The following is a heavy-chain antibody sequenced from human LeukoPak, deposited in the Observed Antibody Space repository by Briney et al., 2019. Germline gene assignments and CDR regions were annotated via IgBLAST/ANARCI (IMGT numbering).Heavy chain of an antibody. V-gene: IGHV1-2*02. CDR1: GYTFTGYY. D-gene: IGHD3-22*01. CDR2: INPNSGGT. Sequence: ASVKASCKASGYTFTGYYMHWVRQAPGQGLEWMGWINPNSGGTNYAQKFQGRVTMTRDTSISTAYMELSRLRSDDTAVYYCARDQRVRDAFDIWGQGTMVTVSS. CDR3: ARDQRVRDAFDI. J-gene: IGHJ3*02.